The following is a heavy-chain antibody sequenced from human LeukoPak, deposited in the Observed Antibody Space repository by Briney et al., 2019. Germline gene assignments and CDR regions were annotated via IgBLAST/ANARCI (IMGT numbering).Heavy chain of an antibody. Sequence: GGSLRLSCGASGFIVSSSYMSWVRQAPGKGLEWVSVLYSGGTTHYGDSVKGRFTISRDNSKNTLYLQMNSLRAEDTAVYYCAKVADSSGYPDYWGQGTLVTVSS. D-gene: IGHD3-22*01. CDR3: AKVADSSGYPDY. J-gene: IGHJ4*02. V-gene: IGHV3-53*05. CDR1: GFIVSSSY. CDR2: LYSGGTT.